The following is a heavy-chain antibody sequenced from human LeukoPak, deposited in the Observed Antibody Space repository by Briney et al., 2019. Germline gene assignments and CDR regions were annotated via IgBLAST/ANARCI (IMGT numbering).Heavy chain of an antibody. CDR3: ARAGGSGLIDY. Sequence: PSETLSLTCTVSGGSISSYYWGWIRQPPGKGLEWIGSMYYSGSTYYNPSLKSRVTISINTSKNQSSLKLTSVTAADTAVYYCARAGGSGLIDYWGQGTLVTVSS. CDR2: MYYSGST. CDR1: GGSISSYY. J-gene: IGHJ4*02. D-gene: IGHD6-19*01. V-gene: IGHV4-39*07.